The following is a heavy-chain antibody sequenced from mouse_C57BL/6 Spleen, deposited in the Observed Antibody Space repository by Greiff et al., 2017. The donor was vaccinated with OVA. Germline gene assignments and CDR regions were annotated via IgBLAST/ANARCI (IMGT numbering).Heavy chain of an antibody. Sequence: QVQLQQSGPELVKPGASVKISCKASGYAFSSSWMNWVKQRPGKGLEWIGQIYPGDGDTNYNGKFKGKATLTADKSSSTAYMQLSSLTSEDSAVYFCARSILPYAMDYWGQGTSVTVSS. J-gene: IGHJ4*01. CDR3: ARSILPYAMDY. D-gene: IGHD1-1*01. V-gene: IGHV1-80*01. CDR2: IYPGDGDT. CDR1: GYAFSSSW.